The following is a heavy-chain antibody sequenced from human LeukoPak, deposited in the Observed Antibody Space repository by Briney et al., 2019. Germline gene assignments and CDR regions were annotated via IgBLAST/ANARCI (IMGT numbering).Heavy chain of an antibody. D-gene: IGHD1/OR15-1a*01. Sequence: TSETLSLTCTVSGGSISSYCWNWIRQPPGKGLEWIGYIYYSGSTNYNPSRKSRVTISVDTSKNQFSLKLRSVTAADAAVSYCAGERTGAFDICGQGRMVTVSS. CDR1: GGSISSYC. CDR3: AGERTGAFDI. J-gene: IGHJ3*02. V-gene: IGHV4-59*01. CDR2: IYYSGST.